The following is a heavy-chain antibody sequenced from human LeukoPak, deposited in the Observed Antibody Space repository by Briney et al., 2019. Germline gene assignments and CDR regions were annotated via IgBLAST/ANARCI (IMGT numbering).Heavy chain of an antibody. V-gene: IGHV4-31*03. D-gene: IGHD3-22*01. CDR1: GGSISSGGYY. Sequence: SETLSLTCTVSGGSISSGGYYWSWIRQHPGKGLEWIGYIYYSGSTYYNPSLKSRVTISVDTSKNQFSLKLSPVTAADTAVYYCARWVMIVVDDDAFDIWGQGTMVTVSS. J-gene: IGHJ3*02. CDR2: IYYSGST. CDR3: ARWVMIVVDDDAFDI.